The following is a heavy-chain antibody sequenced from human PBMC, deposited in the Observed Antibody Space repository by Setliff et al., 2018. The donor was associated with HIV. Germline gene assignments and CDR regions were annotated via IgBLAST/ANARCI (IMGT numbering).Heavy chain of an antibody. J-gene: IGHJ4*02. CDR3: ARVIYSYYDSTGYSCYFDY. CDR2: IYYSGST. V-gene: IGHV4-39*07. D-gene: IGHD3-22*01. Sequence: SETLSLTCTVSGGSISSSSYYWGWIRQPPGKGPEWIGTIYYSGSTYYNPSLKSRVTMSVDTSKNQFSLKLRSVTAADTAVYYCARVIYSYYDSTGYSCYFDYWGPGALVTVSS. CDR1: GGSISSSSYY.